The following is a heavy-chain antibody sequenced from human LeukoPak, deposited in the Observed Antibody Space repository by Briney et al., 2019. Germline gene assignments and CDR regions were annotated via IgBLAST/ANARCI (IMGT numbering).Heavy chain of an antibody. J-gene: IGHJ4*02. CDR3: ARGPGPVGLPFDY. D-gene: IGHD2-2*02. Sequence: APQTLSLTCTVSGGSISSDGYHCSWIRQHPGKGLEYIGYIYYSGSTNYNPSLKSRVTISVDTSKNQFSLRLSSVTAADTAVYYCARGPGPVGLPFDYWGQGALVTVSS. CDR1: GGSISSDGYH. V-gene: IGHV4-31*03. CDR2: IYYSGST.